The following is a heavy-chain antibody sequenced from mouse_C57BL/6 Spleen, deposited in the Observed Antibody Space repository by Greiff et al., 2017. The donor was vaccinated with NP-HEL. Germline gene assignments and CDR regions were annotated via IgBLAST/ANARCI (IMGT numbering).Heavy chain of an antibody. D-gene: IGHD2-4*01. CDR3: ARDYYDYVYAMDY. CDR1: GFTFSSYG. J-gene: IGHJ4*01. Sequence: EVKLVESGGDLVKPGGSLKLSCAASGFTFSSYGMSWVRQTPDKRLEWVATISSGGSYTYYPDSVKGRFTISRDNAKNTLYLQMSSLKSEDTAMYYCARDYYDYVYAMDYWGKGTSVTVSS. V-gene: IGHV5-6*01. CDR2: ISSGGSYT.